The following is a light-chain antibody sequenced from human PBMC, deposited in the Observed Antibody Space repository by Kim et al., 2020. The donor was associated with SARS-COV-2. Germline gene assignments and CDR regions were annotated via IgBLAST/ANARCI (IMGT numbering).Light chain of an antibody. V-gene: IGKV3-20*01. CDR2: GAS. CDR3: QQYADSPRS. J-gene: IGKJ3*01. CDR1: QSVYNSY. Sequence: IVLTQSPGTLSLSPGERATLSCRASQSVYNSYLAWYQQKPGQAPRLLIYGASSRATGIPDRFSGSGSGTDFTLTISRLEPEDFAVYYCQQYADSPRSFGPGTKVDIK.